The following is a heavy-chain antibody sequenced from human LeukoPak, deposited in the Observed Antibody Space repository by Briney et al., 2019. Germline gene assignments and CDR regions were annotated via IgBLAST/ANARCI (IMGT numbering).Heavy chain of an antibody. CDR2: ISGSSSSI. CDR1: GFTFTTYT. Sequence: GGSLRLSCVASGFTFTTYTMHWVRQAPGKGLEWVSFISGSSSSIYYADSVQGRFTTSRDNAKNSLYLQMNSLRAEDTAVYYCTRDRTVAHFDCWGQGTLVTVSS. D-gene: IGHD4-17*01. J-gene: IGHJ4*02. CDR3: TRDRTVAHFDC. V-gene: IGHV3-21*01.